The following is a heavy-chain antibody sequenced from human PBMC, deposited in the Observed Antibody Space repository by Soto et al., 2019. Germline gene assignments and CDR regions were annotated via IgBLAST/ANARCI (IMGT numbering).Heavy chain of an antibody. CDR2: TATYNGRT. CDR3: ARGGYSTGYHY. D-gene: IGHD2-8*02. CDR1: GYTFTSYD. Sequence: ASVKVSCKASGYTFTSYDISWVRQAPGQGLEWVGWTATYNGRTKYAQKLQGRVTMTTDTSTTTAYMELRSLRSDDTAIYYCARGGYSTGYHYWGQGTMVTVYS. V-gene: IGHV1-18*04. J-gene: IGHJ4*02.